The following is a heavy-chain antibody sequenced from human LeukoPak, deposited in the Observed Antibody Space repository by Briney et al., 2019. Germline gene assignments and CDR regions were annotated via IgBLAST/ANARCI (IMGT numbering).Heavy chain of an antibody. Sequence: SVKVSCKASGGTFSSYAISWVRQAPGQGLEWMGGIIPIFGTANYAQRFQGRVTITTDESTSTAYMELSSLRSEDTAVYYCARGRYCSSTSCPGAAPWGQGTLVTVSS. J-gene: IGHJ5*02. CDR3: ARGRYCSSTSCPGAAP. V-gene: IGHV1-69*05. CDR2: IIPIFGTA. D-gene: IGHD2-2*01. CDR1: GGTFSSYA.